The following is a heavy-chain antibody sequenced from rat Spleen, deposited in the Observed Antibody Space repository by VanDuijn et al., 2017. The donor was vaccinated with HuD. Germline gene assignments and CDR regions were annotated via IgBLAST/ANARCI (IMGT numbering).Heavy chain of an antibody. CDR2: ITNTGGSN. CDR1: GFTFNYYW. D-gene: IGHD1-12*02. CDR3: TTDTFYDGTYYPGGFDY. Sequence: EVKLVESGGGLVQPGRSLKLSCAASGFTFNYYWMTWIRQAPGKGLEWVASITNTGGSNYYPDSVRGRFTISRDPAQNTLYLQMNSLRSEDTATYYCTTDTFYDGTYYPGGFDYWGQGVMVTVSS. V-gene: IGHV5-31*01. J-gene: IGHJ2*01.